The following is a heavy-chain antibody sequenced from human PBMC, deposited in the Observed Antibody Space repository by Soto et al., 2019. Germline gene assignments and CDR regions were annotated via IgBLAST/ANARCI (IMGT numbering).Heavy chain of an antibody. D-gene: IGHD3-3*01. J-gene: IGHJ6*02. V-gene: IGHV4-34*01. Sequence: SETLSLTCAVYGGSFSGYYWSWIRQPPWKGLEWIGEINHSGSTNYNPSLKSRVTISVDTSKNQFSLKLSSVTAADTAVYYCARGGSSHYDFWSGYYGPLSYYGMDVWGQGTTVTVSS. CDR3: ARGGSSHYDFWSGYYGPLSYYGMDV. CDR1: GGSFSGYY. CDR2: INHSGST.